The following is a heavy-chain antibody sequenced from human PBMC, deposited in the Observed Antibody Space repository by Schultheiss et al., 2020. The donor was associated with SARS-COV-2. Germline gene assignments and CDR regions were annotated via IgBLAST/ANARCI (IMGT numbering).Heavy chain of an antibody. CDR2: IKQDGSEK. CDR1: GFTFSSYW. J-gene: IGHJ5*02. D-gene: IGHD2-2*01. Sequence: GGSLRLSCAASGFTFSSYWMSWVRQAPGKGLEWVANIKQDGSEKYYADSVKGRFTISRDNAKNSLYLQMNSLRAEDTAVYYCARDIVVVPAAIKWFDPWGQGTLVTVSS. CDR3: ARDIVVVPAAIKWFDP. V-gene: IGHV3-7*01.